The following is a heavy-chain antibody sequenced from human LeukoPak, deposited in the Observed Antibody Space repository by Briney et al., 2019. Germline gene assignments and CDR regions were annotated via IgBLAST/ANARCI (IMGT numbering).Heavy chain of an antibody. D-gene: IGHD3-16*01. CDR2: IGHSSSYI. CDR3: ARDGGFDY. J-gene: IGHJ4*02. CDR1: GFSFSSYE. V-gene: IGHV3-21*01. Sequence: GGSLRLSCAASGFSFSSYEMNWVRQAPGKGLEWVSSIGHSSSYIYYADSVKGRFTISRDNAKNSLYLQMNSLRAEDTAVYYCARDGGFDYWGQGTLVTVSS.